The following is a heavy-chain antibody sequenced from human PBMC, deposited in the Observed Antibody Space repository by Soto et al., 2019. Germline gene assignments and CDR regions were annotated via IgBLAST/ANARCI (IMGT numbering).Heavy chain of an antibody. CDR1: GFTFSSYA. D-gene: IGHD3-10*01. CDR3: AKYKGTYESGSYRFSPFDY. Sequence: EVQLLESGGGLVQPGGSLRLSCEASGFTFSSYAMSWVRQAPGKGLEWVSLISGTGGSTYYADSVKGRFTISRDKSKNTLYLQMSSLRAEDTAVYYGAKYKGTYESGSYRFSPFDYWGQGSLVTVSS. J-gene: IGHJ4*02. CDR2: ISGTGGST. V-gene: IGHV3-23*01.